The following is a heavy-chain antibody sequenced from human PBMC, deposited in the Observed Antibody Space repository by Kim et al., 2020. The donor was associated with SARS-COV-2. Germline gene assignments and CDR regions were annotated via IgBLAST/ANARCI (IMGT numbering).Heavy chain of an antibody. CDR2: IYTSGST. J-gene: IGHJ5*02. CDR1: GGSISSYY. Sequence: SETLSLTCTVSGGSISSYYWSWIRQPAGKGLEWIGRIYTSGSTNYNPSLKSRVTMSVDTSKNQFSLKLSSVTAADTAVYYCARVGESSGSNWFDPWGQGTLVTVSS. D-gene: IGHD6-19*01. V-gene: IGHV4-4*07. CDR3: ARVGESSGSNWFDP.